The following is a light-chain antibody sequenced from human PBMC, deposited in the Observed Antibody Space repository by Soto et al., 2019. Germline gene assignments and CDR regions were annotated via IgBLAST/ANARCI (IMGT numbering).Light chain of an antibody. CDR2: AAS. CDR3: QQLNGYPRT. J-gene: IGKJ1*01. V-gene: IGKV1-9*01. Sequence: IQLTQSPSSLSASVGDKVTITCRASQGIAGYLAWYQQKSGEAPKLLIYAASTLQSGVPSRFSGSGSGTDFTLTISSLQPEDVATYYCQQLNGYPRTLGQGTKVDIK. CDR1: QGIAGY.